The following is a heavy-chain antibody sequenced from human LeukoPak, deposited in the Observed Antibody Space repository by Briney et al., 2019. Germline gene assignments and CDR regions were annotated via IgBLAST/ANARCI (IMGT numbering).Heavy chain of an antibody. Sequence: GASVKVSCKASGYTFTSYDINWVRQATGQGLEWMGWMNPNSGNTGYAQKFQGRVTITRNTSISTAYMELSSLRSEDTAVYYCARYSSSWGHYYYMDVWGKGTTVTVSS. CDR2: MNPNSGNT. D-gene: IGHD6-13*01. J-gene: IGHJ6*03. V-gene: IGHV1-8*03. CDR1: GYTFTSYD. CDR3: ARYSSSWGHYYYMDV.